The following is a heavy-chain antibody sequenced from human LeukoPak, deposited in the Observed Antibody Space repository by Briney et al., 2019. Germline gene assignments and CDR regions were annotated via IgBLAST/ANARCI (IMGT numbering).Heavy chain of an antibody. J-gene: IGHJ4*02. D-gene: IGHD6-13*01. Sequence: SETLSLTCTVSDGSISSYYWSWIRQPPGKGLEWIGYIYYSGSTNYNPSLKSRVTISVDTSKNQFSLKLSSVTAADTAVYYCAGGDSSSWPPPPDFDYWGQGTLVTVSS. CDR2: IYYSGST. CDR1: DGSISSYY. CDR3: AGGDSSSWPPPPDFDY. V-gene: IGHV4-59*01.